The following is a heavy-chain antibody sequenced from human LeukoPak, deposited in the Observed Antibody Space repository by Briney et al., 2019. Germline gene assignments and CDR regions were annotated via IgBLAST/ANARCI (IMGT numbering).Heavy chain of an antibody. CDR1: GGSFSSYA. CDR2: IIPILDMA. Sequence: ASVKVSCKASGGSFSSYAISWVRQAPGQGLEWMGRIIPILDMANYTQKFQGRVTITADKSTSTAYMELRSLRSEDTAVYYCARGNPSDSWGQGTLVTVSS. J-gene: IGHJ4*02. V-gene: IGHV1-69*04. CDR3: ARGNPSDS.